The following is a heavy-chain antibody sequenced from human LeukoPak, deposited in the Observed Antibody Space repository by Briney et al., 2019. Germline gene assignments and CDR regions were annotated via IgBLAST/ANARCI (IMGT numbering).Heavy chain of an antibody. D-gene: IGHD1-26*01. CDR1: GGSISSGDYY. V-gene: IGHV4-30-4*08. CDR2: IYYSGST. J-gene: IGHJ4*02. Sequence: SETLSLTCTVSGGSISSGDYYWSWIRQPPGKGLEWIGYIYYSGSTYYNPSLKSRVTISVDTSKNQFSLKLSSVTAADTAVYYCARIGTWELSDYWGQGTLVTVPS. CDR3: ARIGTWELSDY.